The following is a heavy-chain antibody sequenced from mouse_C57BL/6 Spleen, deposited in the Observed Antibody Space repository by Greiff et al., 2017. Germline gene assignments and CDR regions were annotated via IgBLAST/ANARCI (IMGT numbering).Heavy chain of an antibody. V-gene: IGHV1-39*01. CDR2: INTNYSTT. CDR1: GYSFTDYN. J-gene: IGHJ4*01. CDR3: ALYGSRYAMDY. Sequence: EVQLQQSGPELVKPGASVKISCKASGYSFTDYNLNWVKQSNGKSLEWIGVINTNYSTTSSNQKVTGKATLTVDQSSSTAYMQHNSLTYEDSAVYYCALYGSRYAMDYWGQGTSVTVSS. D-gene: IGHD1-1*01.